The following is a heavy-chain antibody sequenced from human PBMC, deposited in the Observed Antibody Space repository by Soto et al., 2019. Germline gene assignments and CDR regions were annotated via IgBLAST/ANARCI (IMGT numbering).Heavy chain of an antibody. V-gene: IGHV1-18*01. CDR3: ARDPLHLRRIAAHYYYYGMDV. Sequence: ASVKVSCKASGYTFTSYGISWVRQAPGQGLEWMGWISAYNGNTNYAQKLQGRVTMTTDKSTSTAYMELRSLRSDEPAVYYGARDPLHLRRIAAHYYYYGMDVWGQGTTVTVSS. CDR1: GYTFTSYG. J-gene: IGHJ6*02. CDR2: ISAYNGNT. D-gene: IGHD6-6*01.